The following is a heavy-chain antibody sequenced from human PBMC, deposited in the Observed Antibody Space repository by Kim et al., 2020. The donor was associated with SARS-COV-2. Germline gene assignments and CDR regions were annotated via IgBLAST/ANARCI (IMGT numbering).Heavy chain of an antibody. CDR3: ARDSGYNYGRIYFDY. D-gene: IGHD5-18*01. CDR2: IKPDGSET. Sequence: GSLRLSCAASGFTFSNFYMTWVRQAPGKGLEWVANIKPDGSETYFVDSLRGRFTISRDNTKNSLYLQMDSLRPEDTAVYFCARDSGYNYGRIYFDYWGRGTLVAVSS. CDR1: GFTFSNFY. V-gene: IGHV3-7*03. J-gene: IGHJ4*02.